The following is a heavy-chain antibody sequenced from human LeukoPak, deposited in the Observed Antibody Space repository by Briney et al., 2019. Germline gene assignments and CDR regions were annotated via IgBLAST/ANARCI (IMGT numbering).Heavy chain of an antibody. Sequence: GGSLRLSCAASGFTFDDYAMHWVRQAPGKGLEWVSGISWNSGSIGYADSVKGRFTIPRDNAKNSLYLQMNSLRAEDMALYYCAKDKYIAATGCVDYWGQGTLVTVSS. CDR2: ISWNSGSI. V-gene: IGHV3-9*03. CDR1: GFTFDDYA. D-gene: IGHD6-6*01. CDR3: AKDKYIAATGCVDY. J-gene: IGHJ4*02.